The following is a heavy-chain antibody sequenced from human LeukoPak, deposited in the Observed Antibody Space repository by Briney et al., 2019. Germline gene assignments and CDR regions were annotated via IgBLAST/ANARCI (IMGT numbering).Heavy chain of an antibody. CDR2: IGSGSDYT. V-gene: IGHV3-21*01. CDR3: TRDSLPCRTGSCYSGPDYYGMGV. J-gene: IGHJ6*02. D-gene: IGHD2-15*01. Sequence: GRSLRLSCAASGFTFNIYGMHWVCHAPGKGLEWVSSIGSGSDYTYYGDSVKGRFTVSRDNAKNSPFLQMNSLRAADTAVYYCTRDSLPCRTGSCYSGPDYYGMGVWGEGTTVTVS. CDR1: GFTFNIYG.